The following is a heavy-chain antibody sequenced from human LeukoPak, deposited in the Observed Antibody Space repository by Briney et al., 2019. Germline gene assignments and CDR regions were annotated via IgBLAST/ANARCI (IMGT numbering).Heavy chain of an antibody. J-gene: IGHJ4*02. CDR2: IYYSGST. D-gene: IGHD4-17*01. Sequence: PSETLSLTCTVSGGSISSYYLSWIRQPPGKGLEWIGYIYYSGSTNYNPSLKSRVHISVDTSQNHCALKLSSVTAADTAVYYCAREAYGALLSYFDYWGQGTLVTVSS. V-gene: IGHV4-59*01. CDR1: GGSISSYY. CDR3: AREAYGALLSYFDY.